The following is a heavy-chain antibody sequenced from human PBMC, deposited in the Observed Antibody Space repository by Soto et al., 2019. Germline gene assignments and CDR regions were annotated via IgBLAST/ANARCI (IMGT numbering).Heavy chain of an antibody. J-gene: IGHJ5*02. D-gene: IGHD3-22*01. Sequence: QLQLQESGPGLVKPSETLSLTCTVSGGSISSSDFYWGWLRQPPGKGLDFIGSMYYSGTTYYNPSLKNRITISVDTSKNQFSLKLICVTAADTAVYYCAVVDSTGNWFDPWGQGALVTVSS. CDR1: GGSISSSDFY. CDR3: AVVDSTGNWFDP. V-gene: IGHV4-39*01. CDR2: MYYSGTT.